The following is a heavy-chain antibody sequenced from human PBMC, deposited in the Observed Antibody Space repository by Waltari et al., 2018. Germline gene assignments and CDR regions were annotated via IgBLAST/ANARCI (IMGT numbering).Heavy chain of an antibody. CDR2: INPSGGST. D-gene: IGHD2-21*01. Sequence: QVQLVQSGAEVKKPGASVKLSCKTSEYTFTSSYIHLVRQAPGQGLEWMGIINPSGGSTIYAQKFQGRVTMTRDTSTSTVYMELSSLRSDDTAVYYCALDTGALWMDVWGQGTTVTVSS. CDR1: EYTFTSSY. CDR3: ALDTGALWMDV. J-gene: IGHJ6*02. V-gene: IGHV1-46*01.